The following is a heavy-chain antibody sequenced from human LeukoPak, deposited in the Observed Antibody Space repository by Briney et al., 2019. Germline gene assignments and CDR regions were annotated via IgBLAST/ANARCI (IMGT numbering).Heavy chain of an antibody. V-gene: IGHV1-18*01. CDR2: ITPYNGNT. Sequence: GASVKVSCKAFGYTFSNYDINWVRQAPGQGLEWMGWITPYNGNTNFAQKVQDRVTLTTDTSTSTAYMELRSLRSDDTAVYYCARGGTYYYASSGYDYFDYWGQGTPVTVSS. D-gene: IGHD3-22*01. J-gene: IGHJ4*02. CDR1: GYTFSNYD. CDR3: ARGGTYYYASSGYDYFDY.